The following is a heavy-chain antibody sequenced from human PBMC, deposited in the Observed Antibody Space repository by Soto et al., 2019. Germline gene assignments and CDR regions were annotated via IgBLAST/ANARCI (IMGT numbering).Heavy chain of an antibody. J-gene: IGHJ5*02. CDR1: GFSLTTAGAG. D-gene: IGHD4-17*01. V-gene: IGHV2-5*01. Sequence: GAGPTLVNPTHPLTLTCTFSGFSLTTAGAGVGWIRQPPGKALEWLALMYWNDDTRYSPSLKSRLTITQDTSKNQVVLRMTNMDCVDTTTYYCAHRRYGTYPRDNWIDPWGQGILVTVSS. CDR3: AHRRYGTYPRDNWIDP. CDR2: MYWNDDT.